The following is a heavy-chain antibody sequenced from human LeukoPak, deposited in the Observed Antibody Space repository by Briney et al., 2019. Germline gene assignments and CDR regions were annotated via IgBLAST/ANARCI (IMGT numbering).Heavy chain of an antibody. D-gene: IGHD2-15*01. CDR3: AKDLVREFVVVVAATPSV. CDR1: GFTFSSYG. CDR2: ISGSGGST. V-gene: IGHV3-23*01. Sequence: GGTLRLSCAASGFTFSSYGMSWVRQAPGKGLEWVSAISGSGGSTYYADSVKGRFTISRDNSKNTLYLQMNSLRAEHTAVYYCAKDLVREFVVVVAATPSVWGQGTLVTVSS. J-gene: IGHJ4*02.